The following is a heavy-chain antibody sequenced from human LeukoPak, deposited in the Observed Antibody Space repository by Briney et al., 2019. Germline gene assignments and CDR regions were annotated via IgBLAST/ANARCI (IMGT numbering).Heavy chain of an antibody. V-gene: IGHV3-30*04. D-gene: IGHD3-22*01. CDR1: GFTLSSYA. J-gene: IGHJ4*02. CDR2: ISYDGGNK. CDR3: ARDMTPGYYDSSGSYGY. Sequence: GGSLRLSCAASGFTLSSYAMHWVRQAPGKGLEWVAVISYDGGNKYYADSVKGRFTISRDNSKNTLYLQMNSLRAEDTAVYYCARDMTPGYYDSSGSYGYWGQGTLVTVSS.